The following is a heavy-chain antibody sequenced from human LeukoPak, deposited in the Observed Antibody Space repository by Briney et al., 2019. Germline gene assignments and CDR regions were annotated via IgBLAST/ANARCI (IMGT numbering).Heavy chain of an antibody. J-gene: IGHJ4*02. CDR3: ARDDGATDY. D-gene: IGHD1-26*01. Sequence: SETLSLTCTVSGGSISSGGYYWSWIRQPPGKGLEWIGYIYHSGSTYYNPSLKSRVTISVDRSKNQFSLKLSSVTAADTAVYYCARDDGATDYWGQGTLVTVSS. CDR2: IYHSGST. CDR1: GGSISSGGYY. V-gene: IGHV4-30-2*01.